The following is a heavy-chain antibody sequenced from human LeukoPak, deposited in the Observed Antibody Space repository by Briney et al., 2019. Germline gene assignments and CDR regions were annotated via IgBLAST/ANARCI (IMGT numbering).Heavy chain of an antibody. J-gene: IGHJ6*03. CDR3: AKVSVLRFLEWAGYMDV. D-gene: IGHD3-3*01. CDR1: VFTSSSDG. CDR2: IRYDVSNK. V-gene: IGHV3-30*02. Sequence: GGTLRPSCAASVFTSSSDGMHWVRQAPSEGLGWVAFIRYDVSNKYYAASAKGRFTIPRDNSKNTLYLQMTRLMAQAPAVYYCAKVSVLRFLEWAGYMDVWGKGTTVTVSS.